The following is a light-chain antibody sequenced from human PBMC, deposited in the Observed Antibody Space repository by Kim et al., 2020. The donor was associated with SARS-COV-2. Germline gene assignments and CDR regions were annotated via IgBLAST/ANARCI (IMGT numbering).Light chain of an antibody. J-gene: IGKJ1*01. V-gene: IGKV3-20*01. CDR3: QQYGSSPQP. CDR2: GAS. Sequence: EIVLTQSPGTLSLSQGERATLSCRASQSVSSSYLAWYQQKPGQAPRLLIYGASSRATGIPDRFSGSGSGTDFTLTISRLEPEDFAVYYCQQYGSSPQPFGQGTKVDIK. CDR1: QSVSSSY.